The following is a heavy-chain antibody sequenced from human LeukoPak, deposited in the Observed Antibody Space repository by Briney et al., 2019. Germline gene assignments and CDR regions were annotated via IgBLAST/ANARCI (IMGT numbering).Heavy chain of an antibody. Sequence: SETLSLTCTVSGGSISSSSYYWGWIRQPPGKGLEWIGSIYYSGSTYYNPSLKSRVTISVDTSKNQFSLKLGSVTAADTAVYYCARGDCSGGSCYLFDYWGQGALVTVSS. CDR3: ARGDCSGGSCYLFDY. V-gene: IGHV4-39*01. J-gene: IGHJ4*02. CDR1: GGSISSSSYY. CDR2: IYYSGST. D-gene: IGHD2-15*01.